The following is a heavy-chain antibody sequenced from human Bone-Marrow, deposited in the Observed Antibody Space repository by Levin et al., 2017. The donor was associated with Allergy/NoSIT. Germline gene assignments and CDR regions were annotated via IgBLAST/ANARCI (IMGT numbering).Heavy chain of an antibody. CDR1: GFTFNMYW. V-gene: IGHV3-74*01. D-gene: IGHD3-22*01. CDR3: ARVGRYDTNNFYRWRGAFDI. J-gene: IGHJ3*02. Sequence: PGGSLRLSCAASGFTFNMYWMHWVRQVPGKGLVWVSRINSDASSTSYADSVKGRFSISRDNAKNTVYLQMNSLRAEDTAVYYCARVGRYDTNNFYRWRGAFDIWGQGTKVTVSS. CDR2: INSDASST.